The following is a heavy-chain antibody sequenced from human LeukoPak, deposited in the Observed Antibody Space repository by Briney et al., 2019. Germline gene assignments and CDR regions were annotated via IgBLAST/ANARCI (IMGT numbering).Heavy chain of an antibody. CDR2: ISYDGSNK. CDR3: ARDRGGGLEMYYFDY. CDR1: GFTFSSSA. J-gene: IGHJ4*02. Sequence: GRSLRLSCAASGFTFSSSAMHWVRQAPGKGLEWVAVISYDGSNKYYADSVKGRFTISRDNSKNTLYLQMNSLRAEDTAVYYCARDRGGGLEMYYFDYWGQGTLVTVSS. V-gene: IGHV3-30-3*01. D-gene: IGHD3/OR15-3a*01.